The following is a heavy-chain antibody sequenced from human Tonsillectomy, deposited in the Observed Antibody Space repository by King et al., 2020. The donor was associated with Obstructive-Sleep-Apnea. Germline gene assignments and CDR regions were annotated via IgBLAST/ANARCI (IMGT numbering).Heavy chain of an antibody. J-gene: IGHJ4*02. CDR1: GYTFTTYG. Sequence: VQLVESGAEVKKPGASVTVSCTASGYTFTTYGITWVRQAPGHGLEWMAWISAYNGNTNYAQKFQGRVTMTTDTSTSTAYMELRSLRSDDTAVYYCARSLYYDSRGFHDYWGQGTLVTVSS. V-gene: IGHV1-18*04. CDR3: ARSLYYDSRGFHDY. CDR2: ISAYNGNT. D-gene: IGHD3-22*01.